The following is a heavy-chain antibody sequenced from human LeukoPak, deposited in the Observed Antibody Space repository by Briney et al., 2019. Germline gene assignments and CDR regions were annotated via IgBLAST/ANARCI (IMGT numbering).Heavy chain of an antibody. D-gene: IGHD5-18*01. CDR3: ARDLPYSYGYPGY. CDR1: GGSFSGYY. Sequence: SETLSLTCAVYGGSFSGYYWSWIRQPPGKGLEWIGEINHSGSTNYNPSLKSRVTISVDTSKNQFSLKLSSVTAADTAVYYCARDLPYSYGYPGYWGQGTLVTVSS. CDR2: INHSGST. V-gene: IGHV4-34*01. J-gene: IGHJ4*02.